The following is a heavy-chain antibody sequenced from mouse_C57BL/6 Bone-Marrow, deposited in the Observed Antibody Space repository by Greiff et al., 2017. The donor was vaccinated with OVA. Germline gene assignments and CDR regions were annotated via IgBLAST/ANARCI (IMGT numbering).Heavy chain of an antibody. CDR2: IHPNSGST. Sequence: VQLQQPGAELVKPGASVKLSCKASGYTFTSYWMHWVKQRPGQGLEWIGMIHPNSGSTNYNEKFKSKATLTVDKSSSTAYMQLSSLTSEDSAVYYCAREGDYDGVAYWGQGTLVTVSA. J-gene: IGHJ3*01. V-gene: IGHV1-64*01. CDR1: GYTFTSYW. D-gene: IGHD2-4*01. CDR3: AREGDYDGVAY.